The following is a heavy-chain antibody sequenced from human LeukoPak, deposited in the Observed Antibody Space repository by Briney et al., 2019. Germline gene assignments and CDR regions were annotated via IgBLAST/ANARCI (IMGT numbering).Heavy chain of an antibody. Sequence: GASVKVSCKASGYTFTTYGISWVRQAPGQGLEWMGWISAFNGNTKYAQKVQGRVTMTTDTSTSTAYMELRSLRSDDTAVYFCARAEYCSGNTCYPGWFDPWGQGTLVTVSS. CDR3: ARAEYCSGNTCYPGWFDP. D-gene: IGHD2-15*01. J-gene: IGHJ5*02. CDR2: ISAFNGNT. V-gene: IGHV1-18*01. CDR1: GYTFTTYG.